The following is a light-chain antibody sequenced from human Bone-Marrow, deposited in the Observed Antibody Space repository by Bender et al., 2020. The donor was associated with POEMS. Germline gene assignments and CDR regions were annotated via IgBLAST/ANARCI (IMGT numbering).Light chain of an antibody. CDR2: DDT. V-gene: IGLV3-21*02. Sequence: SYVLTQPPSVSVAPGQTASITCGGNNIVPESVQWYQQKPGQAPVLVVHDDTVRPSGIPERFFGSNSGNTATLTISRVEAGDEADYYCQVWDSSTDHGVFGGGTKLTVL. CDR1: NIVPES. CDR3: QVWDSSTDHGV. J-gene: IGLJ3*02.